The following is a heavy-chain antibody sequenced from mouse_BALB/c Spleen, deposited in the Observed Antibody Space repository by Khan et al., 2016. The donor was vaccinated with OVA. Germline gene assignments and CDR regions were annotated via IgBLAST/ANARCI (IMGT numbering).Heavy chain of an antibody. Sequence: QVQLQQSGAELVRLGVSAKISCKGSGYTFSDYAMHWVKQSHAKSLEWIGVISTHYGDASYNQKFKGKATMTVDKSSSTAYMELARLTSEDSAIYCCARGGGEYRFAYWGQGTLVTVSA. J-gene: IGHJ3*01. CDR2: ISTHYGDA. V-gene: IGHV1S137*01. D-gene: IGHD1-1*02. CDR1: GYTFSDYA. CDR3: ARGGGEYRFAY.